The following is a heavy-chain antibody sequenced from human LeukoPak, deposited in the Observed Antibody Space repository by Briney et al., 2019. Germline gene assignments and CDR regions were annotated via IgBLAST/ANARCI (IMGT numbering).Heavy chain of an antibody. CDR1: GFTFSSYA. D-gene: IGHD6-25*01. CDR2: ISYSGGTT. J-gene: IGHJ4*02. V-gene: IGHV3-23*01. Sequence: GGSLRLSCAASGFTFSSYAMSWVRQAPGKGLEWVSAISYSGGTTYYADSVKGRFTVSRDNSKNTLCPQMNSLRAEDTAVYFCAKLIASATALWGQGTLVTVSS. CDR3: AKLIASATAL.